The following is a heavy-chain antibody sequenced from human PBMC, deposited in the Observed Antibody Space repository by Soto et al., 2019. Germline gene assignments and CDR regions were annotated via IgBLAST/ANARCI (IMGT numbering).Heavy chain of an antibody. V-gene: IGHV3-66*01. D-gene: IGHD4-17*01. Sequence: GGSLRLSCAASGFTVSSNYMSWVRQAPGKGLEWVSVIYSGGSTYYADSVKGRFTISRDNSKNTLYLQMNSLRAEDTAVYYCAGGHYGDYGWFDPWGQGTLVTVSS. CDR1: GFTVSSNY. CDR2: IYSGGST. CDR3: AGGHYGDYGWFDP. J-gene: IGHJ5*02.